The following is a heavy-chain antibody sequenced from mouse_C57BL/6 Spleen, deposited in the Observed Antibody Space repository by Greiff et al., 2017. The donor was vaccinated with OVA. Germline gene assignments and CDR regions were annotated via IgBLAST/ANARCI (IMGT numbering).Heavy chain of an antibody. CDR3: ARQGTFYFDY. CDR1: GYTFTSYT. Sequence: QVQLKQSGAELARPGASVKMSCKASGYTFTSYTMHWVKQRPGQGLEWIGYINPSSGYTKYNQKFKDKATLTADKSSSTAYMQLSSLTSEDSAVYYCARQGTFYFDYWGQGTTLTVSS. J-gene: IGHJ2*01. V-gene: IGHV1-4*01. CDR2: INPSSGYT.